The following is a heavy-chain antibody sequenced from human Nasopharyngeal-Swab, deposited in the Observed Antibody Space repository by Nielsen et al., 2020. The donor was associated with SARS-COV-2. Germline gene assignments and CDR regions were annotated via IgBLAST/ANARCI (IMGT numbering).Heavy chain of an antibody. CDR2: VNQDGSRT. Sequence: GESLKISCVASGVIFSKYWMHWVRQAPGKGLVWVSRVNQDGSRTDYAASVRGRFTISRDNAKNTLYLQMNSLRVEDTAVYYCVKHQGSSSDQWVQGTLVTVSS. CDR3: VKHQGSSSDQ. V-gene: IGHV3-74*01. J-gene: IGHJ4*02. CDR1: GVIFSKYW.